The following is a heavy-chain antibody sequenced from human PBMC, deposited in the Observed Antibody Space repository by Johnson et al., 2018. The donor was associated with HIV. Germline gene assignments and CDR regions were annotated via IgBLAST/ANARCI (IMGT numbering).Heavy chain of an antibody. J-gene: IGHJ3*02. D-gene: IGHD3-22*01. CDR2: LYSSGKT. CDR3: AKAEYYYDSSGYYYRESNDAFDI. V-gene: IGHV3-53*01. Sequence: VQLVESGGGLIQPGGSLRLSCAASGFTVSTYYMTWVRQASGKGLELVSLLYSSGKTYYADYVKGRFTISRDYSKNTLYLQMNSLRAEDTAVYDCAKAEYYYDSSGYYYRESNDAFDIWGQGTMVTVSS. CDR1: GFTVSTYY.